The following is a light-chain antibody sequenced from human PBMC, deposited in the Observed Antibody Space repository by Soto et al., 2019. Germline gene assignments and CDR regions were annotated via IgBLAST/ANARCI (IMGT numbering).Light chain of an antibody. J-gene: IGKJ5*01. V-gene: IGKV3-20*01. CDR2: SAS. CDR1: QSVNSNF. CDR3: QHYDNSLLT. Sequence: EIVLTQSPGTLSLSPGEGATLTCRTSQSVNSNFVTWYQQKHGHTPRLLIYSASSRAPGIPDRFSGGGSGTDFTLTISRLEPEDFVVYYCQHYDNSLLTFGQGTRLEIK.